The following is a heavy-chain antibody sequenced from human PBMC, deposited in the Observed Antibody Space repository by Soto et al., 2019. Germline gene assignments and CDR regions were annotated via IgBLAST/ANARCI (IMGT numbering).Heavy chain of an antibody. J-gene: IGHJ4*02. D-gene: IGHD6-25*01. CDR2: IHPLDSET. Sequence: SGESLKISCKGSGYSFTSYWIGWVRQMPGKGLEWMANIHPLDSETNYGPSFQGQVTISADKSITTAFLHWSNLKASDTGIYFCAKLGFPGAIYFDSWGQGSLVTVSS. CDR1: GYSFTSYW. CDR3: AKLGFPGAIYFDS. V-gene: IGHV5-51*01.